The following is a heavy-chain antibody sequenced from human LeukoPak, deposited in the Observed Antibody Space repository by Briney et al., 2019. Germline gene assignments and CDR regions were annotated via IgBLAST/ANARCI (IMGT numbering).Heavy chain of an antibody. D-gene: IGHD3-22*01. J-gene: IGHJ6*02. V-gene: IGHV1-69*13. CDR1: GGTFSSYA. CDR2: IIPIFGTA. CDR3: ASPTLDDIYYYYGMGV. Sequence: GASVKVSCKASGGTFSSYAISWVRQAPGQGLEWMGGIIPIFGTADYAQKFQGRVTITADESTSTAYMELSSLRSEDTAVYYCASPTLDDIYYYYGMGVWGQGTTVTVSS.